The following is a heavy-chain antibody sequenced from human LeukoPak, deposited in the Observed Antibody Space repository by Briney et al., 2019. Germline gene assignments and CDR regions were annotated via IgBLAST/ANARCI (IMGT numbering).Heavy chain of an antibody. CDR2: IFPGDSDT. J-gene: IGHJ4*02. V-gene: IGHV5-51*01. CDR1: EYSFATYW. CDR3: ASEYCSGGNCYFDY. Sequence: GESLKISCKGSEYSFATYWIGWVRQMPGQGLEWMGIIFPGDSDTRYSPSSQGQVTISADKSISTAYLQWSSLKASDTAIYYCASEYCSGGNCYFDYWGQGTLVTVSS. D-gene: IGHD2-15*01.